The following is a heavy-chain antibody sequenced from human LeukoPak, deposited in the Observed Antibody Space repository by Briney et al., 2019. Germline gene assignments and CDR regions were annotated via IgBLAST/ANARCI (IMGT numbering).Heavy chain of an antibody. Sequence: PSETLSLTCAVYGGSFSGYYWSWIRQPPGKGLEWIGEINHSGSTNYNPSLKSRVTISVDTSKNQFSRKLSSVTAADTAVYYCARDTYYYDSSGHRRGFDPWGQGTLVTVSS. J-gene: IGHJ5*02. CDR1: GGSFSGYY. CDR3: ARDTYYYDSSGHRRGFDP. CDR2: INHSGST. D-gene: IGHD3-22*01. V-gene: IGHV4-34*01.